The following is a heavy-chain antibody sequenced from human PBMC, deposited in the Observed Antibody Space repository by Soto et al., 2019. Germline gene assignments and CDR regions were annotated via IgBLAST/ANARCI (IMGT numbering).Heavy chain of an antibody. V-gene: IGHV4-59*01. CDR2: IYYSGST. CDR1: GGSISSYY. CDR3: ARDLGSGYSTVSAY. J-gene: IGHJ4*01. Sequence: SETLSLTCTVSGGSISSYYWSWIRQPPGKGLEWIGYIYYSGSTNYNPSLKSRVTISVDTSKNQFSLKLSSVTAADTAVYYCARDLGSGYSTVSAYWGHGTLVIV. D-gene: IGHD3-22*01.